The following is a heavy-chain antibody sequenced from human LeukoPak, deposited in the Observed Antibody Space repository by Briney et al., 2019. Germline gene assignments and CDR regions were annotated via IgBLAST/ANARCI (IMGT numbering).Heavy chain of an antibody. CDR3: ARAPHYGSGSYCDY. Sequence: ASVKVSCKASGGTFSSYAISWVRQAPGQGLEWMGGIIPIFGTANYAQKFQGRVTITADESTSTAYMEPSSLRSEDAAVYYCARAPHYGSGSYCDYWGQGTLVTVSS. D-gene: IGHD3-10*01. CDR2: IIPIFGTA. J-gene: IGHJ4*02. CDR1: GGTFSSYA. V-gene: IGHV1-69*13.